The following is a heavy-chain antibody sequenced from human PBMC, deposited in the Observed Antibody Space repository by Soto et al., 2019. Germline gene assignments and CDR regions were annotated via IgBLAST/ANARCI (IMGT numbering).Heavy chain of an antibody. D-gene: IGHD3-10*02. CDR1: GGSINSYY. V-gene: IGHV4-59*08. J-gene: IGHJ5*02. CDR2: IYYTGST. Sequence: QVQLQESGPGLVKPSETLSLTCTVSGGSINSYYWSWIRQPPGKGLEWIGQIYYTGSTNYNPSLKSRVTISVVRSKNQFSLRLSSVTAADTAVYYCAMANTTLYNWFDPCGQGTLVTVSS. CDR3: AMANTTLYNWFDP.